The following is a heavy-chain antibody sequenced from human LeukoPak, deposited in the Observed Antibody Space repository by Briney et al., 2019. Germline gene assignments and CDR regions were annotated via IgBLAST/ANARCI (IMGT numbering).Heavy chain of an antibody. J-gene: IGHJ4*02. CDR3: AREGDSTGWYYFDY. Sequence: GRSLRLSCAASGFTFSSYAMHWVRQAPGKGLEWVAVISYDGSNKDYADSVKGRFTISRDNSKNTLYLQMNSLRAEDTAVYYCAREGDSTGWYYFDYWGQGTLVTVSS. CDR1: GFTFSSYA. V-gene: IGHV3-30*04. D-gene: IGHD6-19*01. CDR2: ISYDGSNK.